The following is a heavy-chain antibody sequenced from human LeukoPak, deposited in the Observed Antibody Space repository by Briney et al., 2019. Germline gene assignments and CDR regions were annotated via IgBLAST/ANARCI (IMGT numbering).Heavy chain of an antibody. Sequence: PGGSLRLSCAASGFTFSSYAMHWVRQAPGKGLEWVAVISYDGSNKYYADSVKGRFTISRDNSKNTLYLQMNSLRAEDTAVYYCARDGNYYGSGSYYNWFDYWGQGTLVTVSS. D-gene: IGHD3-10*01. CDR2: ISYDGSNK. CDR3: ARDGNYYGSGSYYNWFDY. J-gene: IGHJ4*02. CDR1: GFTFSSYA. V-gene: IGHV3-30*04.